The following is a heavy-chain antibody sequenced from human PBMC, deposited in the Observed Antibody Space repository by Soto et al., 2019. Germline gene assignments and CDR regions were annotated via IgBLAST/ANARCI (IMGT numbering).Heavy chain of an antibody. CDR1: GYTFTTYT. CDR3: ARGPEKLMIVVVTPLQY. CDR2: INGGNGNT. V-gene: IGHV1-3*01. D-gene: IGHD3-22*01. Sequence: VQFVQSGAEVKKPGASVKVSCKASGYTFTTYTLHWLRQAPGQRLEWLGRINGGNGNTKYSEKFQGRVTITRDTSASTVYMELSSQTSEDTAVYYCARGPEKLMIVVVTPLQYWGQGTLVTVSS. J-gene: IGHJ4*02.